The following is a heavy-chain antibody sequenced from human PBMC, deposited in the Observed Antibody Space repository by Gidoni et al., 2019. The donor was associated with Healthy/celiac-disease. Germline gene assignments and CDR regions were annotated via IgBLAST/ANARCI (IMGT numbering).Heavy chain of an antibody. V-gene: IGHV3-23*01. CDR3: AVLRGYSGSYPDKY. CDR2: ISGSGGST. CDR1: GFTFSSYA. D-gene: IGHD1-26*01. Sequence: EVQLLASGGGLVPPGGSLRLSCAASGFTFSSYAMSWVRQAPGKGLEWVSAISGSGGSTYYADSVKGRFTISRDNSKNTLYLQMNSLRAEDTAVYYCAVLRGYSGSYPDKYWGQGTLVTVSS. J-gene: IGHJ4*02.